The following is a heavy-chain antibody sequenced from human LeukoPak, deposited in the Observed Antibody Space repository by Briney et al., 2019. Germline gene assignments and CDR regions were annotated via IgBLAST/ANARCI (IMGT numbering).Heavy chain of an antibody. J-gene: IGHJ4*02. CDR1: GFTFXTXX. V-gene: IGHV3-23*01. D-gene: IGHD3-10*01. CDR3: AKDLEAYYYADIDY. Sequence: QPGGSLRLSCAASGFTFXTXXXXXVXQAPGXXLXWXSAISGSGGSTFYADSVKGRFTISRDNSKNTVYLQMNSLRAEDTALYYCAKDLEAYYYADIDYWGQGTLVTVSS. CDR2: ISGSGGST.